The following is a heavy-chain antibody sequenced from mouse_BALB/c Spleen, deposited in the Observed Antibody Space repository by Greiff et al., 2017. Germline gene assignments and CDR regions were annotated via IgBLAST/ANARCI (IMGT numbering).Heavy chain of an antibody. CDR2: IYPYNGGT. CDR1: GYTFTDYN. Sequence: EVKLVESGPELVKPGASVKISCKASGYTFTDYNMHWVKQSHGKSLEWIGYIYPYNGGTGYNQKFKSKATLTVDNSSSTAYMELRSLTSEDSAVYYCARGTVVITGDYWGQGTTLTVSS. D-gene: IGHD1-1*01. CDR3: ARGTVVITGDY. V-gene: IGHV1S29*02. J-gene: IGHJ2*01.